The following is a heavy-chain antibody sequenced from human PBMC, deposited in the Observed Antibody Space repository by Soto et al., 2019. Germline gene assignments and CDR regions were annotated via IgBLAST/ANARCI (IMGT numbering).Heavy chain of an antibody. CDR2: MSSSGSTI. V-gene: IGHV3-48*03. CDR1: GFTFSSYE. J-gene: IGHJ4*02. D-gene: IGHD3-22*01. Sequence: EVQLVESGGCLVQPGGSLRLSCAASGFTFSSYEMNWVRQAPGKGLERVSYMSSSGSTIYYADSVKGRFTISIDNARNSLYLQMNRLRAEDTAVYYCARGQYYYDSSGFGLGYWGQGTLVTVSS. CDR3: ARGQYYYDSSGFGLGY.